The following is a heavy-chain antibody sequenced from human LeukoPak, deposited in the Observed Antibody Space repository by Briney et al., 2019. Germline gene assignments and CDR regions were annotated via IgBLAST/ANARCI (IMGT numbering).Heavy chain of an antibody. CDR1: GFTFSDYD. CDR3: ARDLCDSTICDRYFEV. CDR2: IGKRGDT. V-gene: IGHV3-13*04. Sequence: GGSLRPSCAASGFTFSDYDMHWVRQTTGGGLEWVSVIGKRGDTYYPGSMKGRFTISRENARDSLYLQMNSLRVEDTAVYYCARDLCDSTICDRYFEVWGRGTLVTVSS. D-gene: IGHD2-2*01. J-gene: IGHJ2*01.